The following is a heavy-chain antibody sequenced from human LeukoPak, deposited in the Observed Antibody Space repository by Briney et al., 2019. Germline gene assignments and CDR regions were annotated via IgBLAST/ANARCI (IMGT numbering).Heavy chain of an antibody. CDR1: GFTFSSYA. D-gene: IGHD6-19*01. Sequence: GGSLRLSCAASGFTFSSYAMTWVRQAPGKGLEWVSAISGSGSNTYYADSVKGRFTVSRDNSKNTLYLQMNSLRAEDTALYYCAKHAGSGWYSDLDYWGQGTLVTVSS. CDR2: ISGSGSNT. V-gene: IGHV3-23*01. CDR3: AKHAGSGWYSDLDY. J-gene: IGHJ4*02.